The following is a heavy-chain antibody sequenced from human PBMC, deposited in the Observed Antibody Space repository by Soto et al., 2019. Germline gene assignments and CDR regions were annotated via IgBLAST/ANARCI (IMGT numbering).Heavy chain of an antibody. D-gene: IGHD3-22*01. V-gene: IGHV1-69*12. CDR1: GGSFRSYA. CDR2: IIPIFSTP. CDR3: ARPIQYYFDTSAQSAWFDP. Sequence: QVQRVQSGAEVKKPGTSVKVSCKTSGGSFRSYAISWVRQAPGQGLEWMGGIIPIFSTPNYAQKFQGRVTITADESTSTAYMELSSLRSEDTAVYYCARPIQYYFDTSAQSAWFDPWCEGTLVTVSS. J-gene: IGHJ5*02.